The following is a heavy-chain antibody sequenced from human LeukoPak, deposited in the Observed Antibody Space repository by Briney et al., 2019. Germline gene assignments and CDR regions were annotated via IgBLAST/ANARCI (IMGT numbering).Heavy chain of an antibody. CDR1: GDSVSSNSAA. Sequence: SQTLSLTCAISGDSVSSNSAAWNWIRQSPSRGLEWLGRTYYTSKSYTDYALSVKSRITINPDTSKNQFSLHLNSVTPEDTAVCYCARDTPLAYCSGGNCYYGAFEFWGQGTMVTVSS. D-gene: IGHD2-15*01. CDR3: ARDTPLAYCSGGNCYYGAFEF. V-gene: IGHV6-1*01. J-gene: IGHJ3*01. CDR2: TYYTSKSYT.